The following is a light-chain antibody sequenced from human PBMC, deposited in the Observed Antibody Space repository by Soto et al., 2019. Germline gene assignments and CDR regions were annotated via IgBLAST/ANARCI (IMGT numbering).Light chain of an antibody. Sequence: ENVFTQSPCALSLSKGERATLSCRASQSVSSSYLAWYQQKPGQAPRLLIYDASNRATGIPARFSGSGSGTDFTLTISSLEAEDFAVYYCQQRSIWPLTFGQGTRLEIK. CDR2: DAS. CDR3: QQRSIWPLT. J-gene: IGKJ5*01. V-gene: IGKV3D-20*02. CDR1: QSVSSSY.